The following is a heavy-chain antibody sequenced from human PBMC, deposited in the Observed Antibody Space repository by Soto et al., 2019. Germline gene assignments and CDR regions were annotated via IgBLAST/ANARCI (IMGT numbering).Heavy chain of an antibody. CDR1: GGSVRSDSFY. V-gene: IGHV4-61*01. D-gene: IGHD4-17*01. J-gene: IGHJ4*02. Sequence: SETLSLTCTVSGGSVRSDSFYWSWIRQPPGKGLEWIGYIYYTGSTKYNPSLKSRVTISLDTSKNQFSLRLTSVTSADTAVYYCARGGSYGDFFDYWGQGAQVTVSS. CDR3: ARGGSYGDFFDY. CDR2: IYYTGST.